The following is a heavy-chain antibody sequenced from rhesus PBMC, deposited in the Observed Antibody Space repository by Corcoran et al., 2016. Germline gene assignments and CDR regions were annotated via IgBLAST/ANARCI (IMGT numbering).Heavy chain of an antibody. CDR1: GYTLTDYY. J-gene: IGHJ4*01. CDR3: ARDQGYSYPLVNY. CDR2: FNPYNGKP. Sequence: QVQLVQSGAEVKKPGSSVKVSCKASGYTLTDYYMHWVRQAPQQGLEWRGCFNPYNGKPKYAQKFQGRVTMTRATSTSTAYMELSSLRSEDTAVYYCARDQGYSYPLVNYWGQGVLVTVSS. D-gene: IGHD5-12*01. V-gene: IGHV1S2*01.